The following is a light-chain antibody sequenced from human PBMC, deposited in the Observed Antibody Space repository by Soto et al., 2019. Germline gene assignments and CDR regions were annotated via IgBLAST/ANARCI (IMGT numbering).Light chain of an antibody. CDR3: KQYNSYSGT. J-gene: IGKJ1*01. V-gene: IGKV1-5*01. Sequence: DIQMTQSPSTLSASVGDRVTITCRASQSISSWLAWYQQKPGKAPKLLIYDASSLESGVPSRFSGSGSGTEFTLAISSLQPDDFAAYYCKQYNSYSGTFGQGTKVEIQ. CDR2: DAS. CDR1: QSISSW.